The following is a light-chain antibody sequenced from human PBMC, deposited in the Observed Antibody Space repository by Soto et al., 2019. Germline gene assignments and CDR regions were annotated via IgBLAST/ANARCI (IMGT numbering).Light chain of an antibody. V-gene: IGKV3-11*01. Sequence: DIVMTQSPDSLPVSLGGRATINCKSSQSVLFSSNSKNYLAWYQHKPGQAPRLLIYDASNRATGIPARFSGSGSGTDFTLTISSLEPEDFAVYYCQQRSNWPLTFGGGTKVEIK. J-gene: IGKJ4*01. CDR1: QSVLFSSNSKNY. CDR2: DAS. CDR3: QQRSNWPLT.